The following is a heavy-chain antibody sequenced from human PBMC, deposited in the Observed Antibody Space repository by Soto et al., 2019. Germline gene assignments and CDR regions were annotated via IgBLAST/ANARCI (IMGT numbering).Heavy chain of an antibody. Sequence: VGSLRLSCAASGFTFSSYAMGWVRQGPGKGLEWVAVVSIGGSTHYADSVRGRFTISRDNSKNTLSLQMNSLTAEDTAVYFCAKRRGAGGHFDYWGQGALVTVS. V-gene: IGHV3-23*01. CDR3: AKRRGAGGHFDY. CDR1: GFTFSSYA. D-gene: IGHD2-15*01. CDR2: VSIGGST. J-gene: IGHJ4*02.